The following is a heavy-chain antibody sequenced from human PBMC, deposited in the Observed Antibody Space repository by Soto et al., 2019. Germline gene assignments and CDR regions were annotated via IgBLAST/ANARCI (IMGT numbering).Heavy chain of an antibody. CDR2: ISGSGVST. J-gene: IGHJ5*02. CDR1: GFTFTNYA. CDR3: AKPGSTTYPLKNWFDP. D-gene: IGHD2-2*01. V-gene: IGHV3-23*01. Sequence: EVQLLESGGGLVQPGGSLRLSCAASGFTFTNYAMSWVRQAPGKGLEWVSAISGSGVSTYYADSVKGRFTISRDNSNNILNLQMSSLRAEDTAVYYCAKPGSTTYPLKNWFDPWGQGTVVTVSS.